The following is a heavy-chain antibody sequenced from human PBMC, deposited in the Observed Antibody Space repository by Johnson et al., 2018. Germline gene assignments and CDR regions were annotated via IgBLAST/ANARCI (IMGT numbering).Heavy chain of an antibody. CDR3: ARGRPSGYYDSSGYAN. V-gene: IGHV1-8*01. J-gene: IGHJ4*02. CDR1: GYTFTSYD. Sequence: QVQLVQSGAEVKKPGASVKVSCKASGYTFTSYDINWVRQATGQGLEWMGWMNPNSGNKGYAQKFQGRVSMTRNTSISTAYMERGSLRPEDTAVYYCARGRPSGYYDSSGYANWGQGTLVTVSS. D-gene: IGHD3-22*01. CDR2: MNPNSGNK.